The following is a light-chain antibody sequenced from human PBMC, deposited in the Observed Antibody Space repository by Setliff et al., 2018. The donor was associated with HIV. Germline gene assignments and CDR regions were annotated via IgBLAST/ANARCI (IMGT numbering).Light chain of an antibody. CDR3: QSYDSSLRGYV. CDR1: RSNIGAGFD. V-gene: IGLV1-40*01. Sequence: QSVLTQPPSVSGAPGQRVTISCTGSRSNIGAGFDVHWFQRLPGTAPKVVIYGDNYRPSGVPDRISGSKSGTSASLAITGLQAEDEADYYCQSYDSSLRGYVFGTGTKVTV. J-gene: IGLJ1*01. CDR2: GDN.